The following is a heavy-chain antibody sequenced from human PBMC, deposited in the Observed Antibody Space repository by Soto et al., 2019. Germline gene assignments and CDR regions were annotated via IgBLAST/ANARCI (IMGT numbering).Heavy chain of an antibody. CDR1: GGSISSGGYY. Sequence: ASETLSLTCTVSGGSISSGGYYWSWIRQHPGKGLEWIGYIYYSGSAYYNPSLKSRVTISVDTSKNQFSLKLSSVTAADTAVYYCARGKNYYDSSGYYYPSPVFDYWGQGTLVTVSS. D-gene: IGHD3-22*01. J-gene: IGHJ4*02. CDR2: IYYSGSA. CDR3: ARGKNYYDSSGYYYPSPVFDY. V-gene: IGHV4-31*03.